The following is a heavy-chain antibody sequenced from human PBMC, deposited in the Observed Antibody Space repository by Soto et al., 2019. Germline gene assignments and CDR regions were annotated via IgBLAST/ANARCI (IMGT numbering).Heavy chain of an antibody. CDR1: GYTFTAYY. D-gene: IGHD3-3*01. Sequence: EASVKVSCKASGYTFTAYYMHWVRQAPGQGLEWMGWINPNSGGTNYAQKFQGRVTMTRDTSISTAYMELSRLRSDDTAVYYCARVRPPVNDFWSGSGYWGQGTLVTVSS. CDR2: INPNSGGT. J-gene: IGHJ4*02. V-gene: IGHV1-2*02. CDR3: ARVRPPVNDFWSGSGY.